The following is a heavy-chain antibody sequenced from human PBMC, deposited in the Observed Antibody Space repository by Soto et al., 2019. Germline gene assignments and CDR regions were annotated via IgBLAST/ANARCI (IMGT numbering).Heavy chain of an antibody. CDR1: GFTFSSYD. V-gene: IGHV3-21*01. J-gene: IGHJ4*01. CDR2: ISSSSSYI. D-gene: IGHD3-22*01. CDR3: ARGTYYYDSSAYYVY. Sequence: GGSLRLSCAASGFTFSSYDMNWVRQAPGKGLEWVSSISSSSSYIYYADSVKGRFTISRDNAKNSLYLQMHSLRAEDTAVYYCARGTYYYDSSAYYVYWGQGTLVTVSS.